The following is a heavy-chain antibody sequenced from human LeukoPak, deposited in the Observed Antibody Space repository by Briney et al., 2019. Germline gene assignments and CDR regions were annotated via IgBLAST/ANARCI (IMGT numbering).Heavy chain of an antibody. D-gene: IGHD1-26*01. V-gene: IGHV3-33*01. Sequence: PGGSQRLSCAASGFTFSSYGMHWVRQAPGKGLEWVAVIWYDGSNKYYADSVKGRFTISRDNSKNTLYLQMNSLRAEDTAVYYCARGLYSGSYYTWYYYYGMDVWGQGTTVTVSS. CDR2: IWYDGSNK. CDR1: GFTFSSYG. J-gene: IGHJ6*02. CDR3: ARGLYSGSYYTWYYYYGMDV.